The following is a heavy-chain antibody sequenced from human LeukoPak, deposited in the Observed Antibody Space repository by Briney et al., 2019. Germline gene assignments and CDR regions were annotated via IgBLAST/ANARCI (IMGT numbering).Heavy chain of an antibody. J-gene: IGHJ4*02. D-gene: IGHD3-10*01. Sequence: SVKVSCKASGGTFSSYAISWVRQAPGQGLEWMGGIIPIFGTANYAQKFQGRVTITADESTSTAYMELSSLRSDDTAVYYCARRRQLWFGGEDYWGQGTLVTVSS. CDR3: ARRRQLWFGGEDY. CDR2: IIPIFGTA. V-gene: IGHV1-69*13. CDR1: GGTFSSYA.